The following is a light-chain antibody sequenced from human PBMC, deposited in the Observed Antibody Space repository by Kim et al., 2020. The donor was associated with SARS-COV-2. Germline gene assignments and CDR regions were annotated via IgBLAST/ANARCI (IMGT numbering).Light chain of an antibody. CDR2: GAS. J-gene: IGKJ2*01. CDR3: QQSYTNPYT. V-gene: IGKV1-39*01. CDR1: ESISNY. Sequence: DIQMTQSPSSLSASVGDRVTITCRASESISNYLNWYQQTSGKAPKLLIYGASTLQSGVPSRFSGSGSGRDFTLTVSSLQPEDFATYYCQQSYTNPYTFGQGTKLEI.